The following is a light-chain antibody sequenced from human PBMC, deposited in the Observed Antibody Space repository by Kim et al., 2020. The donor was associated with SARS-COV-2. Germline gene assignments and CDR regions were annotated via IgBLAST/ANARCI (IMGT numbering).Light chain of an antibody. Sequence: DIQMTQSPSSLSASVGNRVTITCRASQTITSYLNWYQQKPGKAPRLLIYAASTLQSGVPSRFSGSGSGTDFTLTISSLQPEYFATYYCQQSYRTPRTFGHGTKVDIK. CDR3: QQSYRTPRT. J-gene: IGKJ1*01. V-gene: IGKV1-39*01. CDR1: QTITSY. CDR2: AAS.